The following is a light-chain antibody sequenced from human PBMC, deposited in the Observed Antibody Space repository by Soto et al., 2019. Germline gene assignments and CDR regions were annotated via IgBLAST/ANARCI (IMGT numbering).Light chain of an antibody. CDR2: GAS. V-gene: IGKV3-15*01. CDR3: QQYKNWPS. Sequence: IVMTQSPATLSVSPGERATLSCRASQSVSSNLAWYQQKPGQAPRLLIYGASTRATGIPARFSGSGSGTEFTLPFTSLQSENFAVYYCQQYKNWPSFGQGTKV. CDR1: QSVSSN. J-gene: IGKJ1*01.